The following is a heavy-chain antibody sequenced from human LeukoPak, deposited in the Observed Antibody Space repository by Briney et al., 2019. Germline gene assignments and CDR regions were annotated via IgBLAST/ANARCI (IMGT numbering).Heavy chain of an antibody. J-gene: IGHJ6*02. V-gene: IGHV3-23*01. CDR2: ISPSAGMT. Sequence: WGSLRLSCTASGFTFDDYGMSWVRQAPGKGLEWVSGISPSAGMTYHADYVKGRFAISRDNSKNTLYLQMNSLRAEDTAVYYCAKDNIVVIPTDTRAPYGLDVWGQGTTVTVSS. CDR1: GFTFDDYG. D-gene: IGHD2-2*01. CDR3: AKDNIVVIPTDTRAPYGLDV.